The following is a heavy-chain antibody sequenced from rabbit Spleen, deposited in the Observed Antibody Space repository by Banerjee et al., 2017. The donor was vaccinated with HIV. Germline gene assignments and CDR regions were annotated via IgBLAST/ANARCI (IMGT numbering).Heavy chain of an antibody. CDR2: INAATGKP. J-gene: IGHJ4*01. D-gene: IGHD1-1*01. Sequence: QEQLVESGGGLVQPTGSLTLTCKASGFSFGDRDVMCWVRQAPGKGLEWIACINAATGKPVYATWAKGQFTISRTSSTTVTLRMTSLTAADRAAYFCARDLVGVIGWNFYLWGPGTLVTVS. V-gene: IGHV1S45*01. CDR1: GFSFGDRDV. CDR3: ARDLVGVIGWNFYL.